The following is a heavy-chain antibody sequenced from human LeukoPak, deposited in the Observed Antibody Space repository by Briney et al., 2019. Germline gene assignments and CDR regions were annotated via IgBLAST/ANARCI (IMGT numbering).Heavy chain of an antibody. CDR3: ASLYYDSSGAPFDP. Sequence: GASVKVSCKASGYTFTSYGINWVRPATGQGLAWMGWMNPNSGNTGYAQKFQGRVTMTRNTSISTAYMELSSLRSEDTAVYYCASLYYDSSGAPFDPWGQGTLVTVSS. D-gene: IGHD3-22*01. J-gene: IGHJ5*02. CDR2: MNPNSGNT. V-gene: IGHV1-8*01. CDR1: GYTFTSYG.